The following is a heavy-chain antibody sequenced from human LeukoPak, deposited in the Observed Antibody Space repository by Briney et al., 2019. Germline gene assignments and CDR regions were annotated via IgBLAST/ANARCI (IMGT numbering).Heavy chain of an antibody. V-gene: IGHV4-39*01. CDR2: IYYSGST. Sequence: PSETLSLTCTVSGGSISSSSYYWGWIRQPPGKGLEWIGSIYYSGSTYYNPSLKSRVTISADTSKNQFSLKLSSVTAADTAVYYCASPQTGFFGVARRGYYFDYWGQGTLVTVSS. J-gene: IGHJ4*02. D-gene: IGHD3-3*01. CDR3: ASPQTGFFGVARRGYYFDY. CDR1: GGSISSSSYY.